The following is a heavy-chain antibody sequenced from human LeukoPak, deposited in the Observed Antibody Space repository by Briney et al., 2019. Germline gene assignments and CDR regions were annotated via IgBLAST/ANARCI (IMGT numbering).Heavy chain of an antibody. CDR1: GFTFSDYY. V-gene: IGHV3-11*06. CDR2: ISSSSSYI. CDR3: ARMGIAVADAFDI. Sequence: GGSLRLSCAASGFTFSDYYMSWNRQAPGEGLEWVSSISSSSSYIYYADSVKGRFTISRDNAKNSLYLQMNSLRAEDTAVYYCARMGIAVADAFDIWGQGTMVTVSS. D-gene: IGHD6-19*01. J-gene: IGHJ3*02.